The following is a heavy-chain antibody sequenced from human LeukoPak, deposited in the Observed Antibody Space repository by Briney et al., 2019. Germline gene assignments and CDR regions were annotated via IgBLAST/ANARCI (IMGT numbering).Heavy chain of an antibody. CDR2: INHSGST. V-gene: IGHV4-34*01. CDR1: GGSFSGYY. J-gene: IGHJ6*04. D-gene: IGHD6-13*01. Sequence: SETRSPTCAVYGGSFSGYYWSWIRQPPGKWMEWVGEINHSGSTNYNPALKTRVTISLDTSKNQFSLKLSSVTAAHTAVYYCTRDSVPRGMDVWGKGTTVTV. CDR3: TRDSVPRGMDV.